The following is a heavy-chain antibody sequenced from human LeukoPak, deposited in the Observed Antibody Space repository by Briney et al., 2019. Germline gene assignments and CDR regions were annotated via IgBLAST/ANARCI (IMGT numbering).Heavy chain of an antibody. V-gene: IGHV1-18*04. D-gene: IGHD4-17*01. J-gene: IGHJ3*02. Sequence: ASVEVSCKASGYTFTGYYMHWVRQAPGQGLEWMGWISAYNGNTNYAQKLQGRVTMTTDTSTSTAYMELRSLRSDDTAVYYCAREYGDLNPDAFDIWGQGTMVTVSS. CDR3: AREYGDLNPDAFDI. CDR1: GYTFTGYY. CDR2: ISAYNGNT.